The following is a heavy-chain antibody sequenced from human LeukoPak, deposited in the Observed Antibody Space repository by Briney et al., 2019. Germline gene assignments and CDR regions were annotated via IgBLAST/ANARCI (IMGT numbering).Heavy chain of an antibody. CDR3: ARGEGSWGLNLFDY. CDR1: GYTFTSYG. Sequence: ASVKVSCKASGYTFTSYGISWVRQAPGQGLEWMGWISAYNGNTNYAQKLQGRVTMTTDTSTSTAYMELRSLSSDDTAVYYCARGEGSWGLNLFDYWGQGTLVTVSS. CDR2: ISAYNGNT. J-gene: IGHJ4*02. D-gene: IGHD1-26*01. V-gene: IGHV1-18*01.